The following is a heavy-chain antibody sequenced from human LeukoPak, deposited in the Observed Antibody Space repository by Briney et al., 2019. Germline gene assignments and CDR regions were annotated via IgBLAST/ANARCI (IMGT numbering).Heavy chain of an antibody. D-gene: IGHD2-15*01. CDR3: ARMVARGDFDY. CDR2: IYTSGST. J-gene: IGHJ4*02. CDR1: GGSISSGSYY. V-gene: IGHV4-61*02. Sequence: SQTLSLTCTVSGGSISSGSYYWRSIRQPAAKGLGWIGRIYTSGSTNYNPSLQSRVTISVDTSQNQFSLKLSSVTAADTAVYYCARMVARGDFDYWGQGTLVTVSS.